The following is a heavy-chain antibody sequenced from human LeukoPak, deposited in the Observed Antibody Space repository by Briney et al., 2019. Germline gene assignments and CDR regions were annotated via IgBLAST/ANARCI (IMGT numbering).Heavy chain of an antibody. V-gene: IGHV3-23*01. CDR2: ISDSGGST. CDR3: AKASSSMVRGAYFDY. D-gene: IGHD3-10*01. Sequence: GGSLRLSCAASGFTFSSYAMSWVRQAPGKGLEWVSVISDSGGSTHYADSVKGRFTISRDNSKNTLYLQMNSLRAEDTAVYYCAKASSSMVRGAYFDYWGQGTLVTVSS. J-gene: IGHJ4*02. CDR1: GFTFSSYA.